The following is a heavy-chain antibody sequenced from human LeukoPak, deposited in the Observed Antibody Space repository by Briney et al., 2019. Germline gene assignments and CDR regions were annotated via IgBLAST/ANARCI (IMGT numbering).Heavy chain of an antibody. J-gene: IGHJ4*02. D-gene: IGHD3-22*01. Sequence: SETLSLTCTVSGGSISSYYWSWIRQPAGKGLEWIGRIYTSGSTNYNPSLKSRVTISVDTSKNQFSLKLSSVTAADTAVYYCASSGRDSSGFDYWGQGTLVTVSS. V-gene: IGHV4-4*07. CDR2: IYTSGST. CDR1: GGSISSYY. CDR3: ASSGRDSSGFDY.